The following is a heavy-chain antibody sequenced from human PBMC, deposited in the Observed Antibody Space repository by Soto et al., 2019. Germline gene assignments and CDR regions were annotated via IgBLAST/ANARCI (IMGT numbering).Heavy chain of an antibody. Sequence: GASVKVSCKASGYPFTSYYVHWVRQAPGQGLEWMGFINTSDGSTSYPRKFQGRVTMTRDTSTSTVYMEVSSLRSEDTAVYYCAREMYTIRGRPFDYWGQRTLVTVSS. V-gene: IGHV1-46*01. D-gene: IGHD6-13*01. CDR3: AREMYTIRGRPFDY. CDR1: GYPFTSYY. CDR2: INTSDGST. J-gene: IGHJ4*02.